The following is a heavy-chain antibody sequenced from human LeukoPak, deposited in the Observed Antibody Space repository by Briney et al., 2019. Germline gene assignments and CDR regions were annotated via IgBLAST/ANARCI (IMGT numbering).Heavy chain of an antibody. CDR2: TYPGDSDT. Sequence: GESLKISCKASGYTFSTSWIGWVRQMPGKGLEWKGITYPGDSDTRYSPSFQGQVTISVDRSITTAYLQWSSLKASDTAMYYCTRNRVGVLEWLSRWDAFDIWGQGTMVTGST. D-gene: IGHD3-3*01. J-gene: IGHJ3*02. CDR1: GYTFSTSW. V-gene: IGHV5-51*01. CDR3: TRNRVGVLEWLSRWDAFDI.